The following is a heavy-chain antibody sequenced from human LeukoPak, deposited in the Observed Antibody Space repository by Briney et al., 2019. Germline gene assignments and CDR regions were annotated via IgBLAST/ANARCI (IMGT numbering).Heavy chain of an antibody. CDR1: GFTFRRYG. V-gene: IGHV3-13*01. CDR2: IDTTGYT. Sequence: GGSLRLYCAASGFTFRRYGMTWVRQATGKGLEWVSAIDTTGYTYYPASVKGRFTISRENAKNSLYLQMNSLRAGDTAVYYCARVSPDYGGYFDYWGQGTLLTVSS. CDR3: ARVSPDYGGYFDY. D-gene: IGHD4-23*01. J-gene: IGHJ4*02.